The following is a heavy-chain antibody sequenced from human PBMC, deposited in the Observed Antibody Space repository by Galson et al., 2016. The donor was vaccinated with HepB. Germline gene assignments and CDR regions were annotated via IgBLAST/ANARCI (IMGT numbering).Heavy chain of an antibody. V-gene: IGHV3-66*02. D-gene: IGHD3-9*01. Sequence: SLRLSCAASGFTFSYFYMSGVRQAPGKGLEWVSIIYSGGSTDSADSVKGRFTISRDNSKNTLSLQMNSLRAEDTAVYYCAKNDILAGYSAFDYWGQGTLVTVSS. CDR3: AKNDILAGYSAFDY. J-gene: IGHJ4*02. CDR1: GFTFSYFY. CDR2: IYSGGST.